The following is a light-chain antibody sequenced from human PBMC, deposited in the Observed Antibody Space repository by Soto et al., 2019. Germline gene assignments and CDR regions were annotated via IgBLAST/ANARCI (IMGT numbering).Light chain of an antibody. J-gene: IGKJ3*01. CDR3: QKYSSATFT. V-gene: IGKV1-27*01. CDR1: QVISNN. Sequence: DIQMTQSPSALSASVGDRVTITCRASQVISNNLAWYQQKPGKVPKLLIYAASTLQSVVPSRFSGSGSGTDFTLTISSLQPEDIATYYFQKYSSATFTFGPGTKVDIK. CDR2: AAS.